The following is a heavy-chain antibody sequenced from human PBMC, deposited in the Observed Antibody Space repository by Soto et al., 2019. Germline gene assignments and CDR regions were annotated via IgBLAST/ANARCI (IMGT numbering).Heavy chain of an antibody. J-gene: IGHJ3*02. CDR2: INHSGST. CDR1: GGSFSGYY. Sequence: QVQLQQWGAGLLKPSETLSLTCAVYGGSFSGYYWSWIRQPPGKGLEWSGEINHSGSTNYNPSLKSRVTISVDTSKNQFSLKLSSVTAADTAVYYCARGLRWLQFYGRSAFDIWGQGTMVTVSS. D-gene: IGHD5-12*01. V-gene: IGHV4-34*01. CDR3: ARGLRWLQFYGRSAFDI.